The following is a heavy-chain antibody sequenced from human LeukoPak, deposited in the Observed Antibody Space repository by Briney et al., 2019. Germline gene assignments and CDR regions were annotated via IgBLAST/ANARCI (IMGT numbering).Heavy chain of an antibody. Sequence: ASVKVSRKASGGTFSSYAISWVRQAPGQGLEWMGGIIPIFGTANYAQKFQGRVTITADESTSTAYMELSSLRSEDTAVYYCARDVIVVVPAATPGNWFDPWGQGTLVTVSS. CDR2: IIPIFGTA. V-gene: IGHV1-69*13. D-gene: IGHD2-2*02. CDR3: ARDVIVVVPAATPGNWFDP. CDR1: GGTFSSYA. J-gene: IGHJ5*02.